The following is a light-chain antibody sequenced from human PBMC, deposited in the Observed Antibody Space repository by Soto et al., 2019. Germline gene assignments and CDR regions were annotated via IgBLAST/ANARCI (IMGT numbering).Light chain of an antibody. J-gene: IGKJ1*01. CDR3: QQYHNWPPNT. CDR1: QSVRSN. V-gene: IGKV3-15*01. Sequence: EMVLTQSPVTLSLSPGERATLSCRASQSVRSNLAWYQHKPGHAPRLLIYGASSRPTGIPARFSGSGAGTDFTLTTRGLQSEDCAVYYCQQYHNWPPNTFGQGTKVDIK. CDR2: GAS.